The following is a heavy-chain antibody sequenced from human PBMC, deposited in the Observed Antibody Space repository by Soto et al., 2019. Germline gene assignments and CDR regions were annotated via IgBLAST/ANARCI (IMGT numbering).Heavy chain of an antibody. CDR3: ARGSQRYPGGDV. V-gene: IGHV4-34*01. CDR1: GGSFSGYY. D-gene: IGHD3-9*01. J-gene: IGHJ6*02. CDR2: ITHVGST. Sequence: QVQLQQWGAGLLTPSETLSLTCAVYGGSFSGYYWRWIRQPPEKGLEWIGEITHVGSTTYNPSLKSRVTISGDMSKTHFSLKLSSVTAADTAVYYCARGSQRYPGGDVWGQGTTVTVSS.